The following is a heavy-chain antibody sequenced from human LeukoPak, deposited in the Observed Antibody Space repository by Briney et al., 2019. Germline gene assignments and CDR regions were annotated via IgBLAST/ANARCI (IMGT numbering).Heavy chain of an antibody. Sequence: ASVKVSCKASGYTFTSYDINWVRQATGQGLEWMGWMNPNSGNTGYAQKFQGRVTITRNTSISTAYMELSSLRSEDTAVYYCARGRGSSWYFPSHDINWFDPWGQGTLVTVSS. J-gene: IGHJ5*02. CDR1: GYTFTSYD. CDR3: ARGRGSSWYFPSHDINWFDP. V-gene: IGHV1-8*03. D-gene: IGHD6-13*01. CDR2: MNPNSGNT.